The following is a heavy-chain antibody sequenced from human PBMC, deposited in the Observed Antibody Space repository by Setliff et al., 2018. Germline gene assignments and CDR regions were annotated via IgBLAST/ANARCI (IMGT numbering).Heavy chain of an antibody. D-gene: IGHD6-25*01. J-gene: IGHJ5*02. Sequence: PGGSLRLSCTASGLSYINDWVSWVRQAPGKGLEWVAVLSYDERVIYYADSVKGRFTISRDNAKNTLFLHMNDLRAEDTAVFYCVPGRGSWGQGALVTVSS. CDR2: LSYDERVI. CDR1: GLSYINDW. V-gene: IGHV3-33*05. CDR3: VPGRGS.